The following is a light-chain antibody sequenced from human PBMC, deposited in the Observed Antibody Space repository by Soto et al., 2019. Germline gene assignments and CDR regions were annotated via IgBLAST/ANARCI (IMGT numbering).Light chain of an antibody. J-gene: IGLJ1*01. CDR3: VSFTTSRSYV. V-gene: IGLV2-14*03. CDR1: SSDVGAYIF. Sequence: QSVLTQPVSVSGSPGQSITISCTGTSSDVGAYIFVSWYQQHPGKAPKLMIYDIINRPSGVSNRFSGSKSGNTASLAISGLQAEDEADYYCVSFTTSRSYVFGTGTKSPS. CDR2: DII.